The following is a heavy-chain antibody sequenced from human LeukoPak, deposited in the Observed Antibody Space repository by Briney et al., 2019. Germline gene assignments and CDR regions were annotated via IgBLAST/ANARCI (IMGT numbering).Heavy chain of an antibody. Sequence: PGGSLRLSCAASGFTFDDYAMHWVRQAPGKGLEWVSGISWNSGSIGYADSVKGRFTISRDNAKNSLYLQMNSLRAEDTALYYCAKDIGDILTGGLYAFDIWGQGTMVTVSS. CDR1: GFTFDDYA. V-gene: IGHV3-9*01. D-gene: IGHD3-9*01. J-gene: IGHJ3*02. CDR2: ISWNSGSI. CDR3: AKDIGDILTGGLYAFDI.